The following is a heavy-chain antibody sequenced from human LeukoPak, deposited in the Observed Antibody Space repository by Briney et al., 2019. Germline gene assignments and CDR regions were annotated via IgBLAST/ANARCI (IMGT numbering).Heavy chain of an antibody. CDR1: GGSLTSFH. CDR2: RFGSGST. Sequence: SVTLSLTCAVSGGSLTSFHWSWTPQPAGEGLEYIRRRFGSGSTNYSPSLKSRVTISVDTSKNTFSQKLTSVTAADTAVYYCARGRFPVGYYDHWGQGFLVTVSS. V-gene: IGHV4-4*07. J-gene: IGHJ4*02. CDR3: ARGRFPVGYYDH. D-gene: IGHD3-10*01.